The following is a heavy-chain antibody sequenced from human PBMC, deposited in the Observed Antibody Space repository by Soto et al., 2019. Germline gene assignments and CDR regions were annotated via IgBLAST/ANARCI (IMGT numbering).Heavy chain of an antibody. Sequence: GGSLRLSCAASGFTFSNYGIHWVRQAPGKGLEYVSAISSNGGSTYYAKSVKGRFTISRDNAKNTVFLQMGSLRAEDMGVYYCAGNAFDIWGQGTMVTVSS. CDR2: ISSNGGST. CDR1: GFTFSNYG. V-gene: IGHV3-64*01. CDR3: AGNAFDI. J-gene: IGHJ3*02.